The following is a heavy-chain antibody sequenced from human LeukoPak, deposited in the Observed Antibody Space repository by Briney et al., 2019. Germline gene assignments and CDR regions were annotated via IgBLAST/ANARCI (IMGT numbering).Heavy chain of an antibody. Sequence: GGSLRLSCAASGFTFSSYAMSWVRQAPGKGLEWVAVMSFDGTHIYYADSVKGRFTISRDNSKNTLYLQMNSLRAEDTAVYYCARCSGYGMDVWGQGITVTVSS. CDR2: MSFDGTHI. D-gene: IGHD3-10*02. CDR3: ARCSGYGMDV. CDR1: GFTFSSYA. J-gene: IGHJ6*02. V-gene: IGHV3-30*04.